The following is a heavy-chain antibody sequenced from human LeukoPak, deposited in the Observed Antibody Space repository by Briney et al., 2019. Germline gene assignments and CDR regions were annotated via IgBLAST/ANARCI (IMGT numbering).Heavy chain of an antibody. J-gene: IGHJ6*02. CDR1: GGSISSSSYY. Sequence: SETLSLTCTVSGGSISSSSYYWGWIRQPPGKGLEWIGSIYYSGSTYYNPSLKSRVTISVDTSKNQFSLKLSSVTAADTAVYYCARGTPFYYDFWSGYYPTRNYYYYGMDVWGQGTTVTVSS. V-gene: IGHV4-39*01. D-gene: IGHD3-3*01. CDR2: IYYSGST. CDR3: ARGTPFYYDFWSGYYPTRNYYYYGMDV.